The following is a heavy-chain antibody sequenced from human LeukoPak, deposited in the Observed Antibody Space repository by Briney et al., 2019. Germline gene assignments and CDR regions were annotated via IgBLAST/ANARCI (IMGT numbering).Heavy chain of an antibody. V-gene: IGHV1-8*01. CDR1: GYTFTRYD. CDR3: ARGVVPAAMMAGAYYYYYYMDV. J-gene: IGHJ6*03. D-gene: IGHD2-2*01. Sequence: ASVKVSCKASGYTFTRYDMNWVRQATGQGREWMGWMNPNRGNKGYAQKFQGRVTMTRNTSISTAYMELSSLRSEDTAVYYCARGVVPAAMMAGAYYYYYYMDVWGKGTTVTVSS. CDR2: MNPNRGNK.